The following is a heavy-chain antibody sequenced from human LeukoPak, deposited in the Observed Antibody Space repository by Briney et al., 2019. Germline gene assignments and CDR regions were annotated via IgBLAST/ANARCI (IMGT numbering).Heavy chain of an antibody. V-gene: IGHV3-15*01. CDR1: GFTFSNAW. J-gene: IGHJ6*02. CDR3: TTVAWFGESTRYYYYGMDV. CDR2: IKSKTDGGTT. Sequence: GGSLRLSCAASGFTFSNAWMSWVRQAPGKGLEWVGRIKSKTDGGTTDYAAPVKGRFTISRDDSKNTLYLQMNSLKTEDTAVYYCTTVAWFGESTRYYYYGMDVRGQGTTVTVSS. D-gene: IGHD3-10*01.